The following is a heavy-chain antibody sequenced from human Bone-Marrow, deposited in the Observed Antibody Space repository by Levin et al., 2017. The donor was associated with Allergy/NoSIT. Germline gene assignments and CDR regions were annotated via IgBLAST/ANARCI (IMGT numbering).Heavy chain of an antibody. Sequence: GASVKVSCKASGYTFTSYDINWVRQATGQGLEWMGWMNPNSGNTGYAQKFQGRVTMTRNTSISTAYMELSSLRSEDTAVYYCARVFRGSTSCYDCYYYGMDVWGQGTTVTVSS. D-gene: IGHD2-2*01. CDR2: MNPNSGNT. CDR3: ARVFRGSTSCYDCYYYGMDV. CDR1: GYTFTSYD. V-gene: IGHV1-8*01. J-gene: IGHJ6*02.